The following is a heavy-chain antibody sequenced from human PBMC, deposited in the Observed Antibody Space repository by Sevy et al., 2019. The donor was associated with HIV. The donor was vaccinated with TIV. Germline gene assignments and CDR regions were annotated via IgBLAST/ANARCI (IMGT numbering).Heavy chain of an antibody. J-gene: IGHJ4*02. CDR3: AKASYGLNYFDY. Sequence: GGSLRLSCAASGFTFSSYAMSWVRQAPRKGLEWVSAISGSRGSTYYADSVKGRFTISRDNSKNTLYLQMNSLRAEDTAVYYCAKASYGLNYFDYWGQGTLVTVSS. D-gene: IGHD3-16*01. V-gene: IGHV3-23*01. CDR2: ISGSRGST. CDR1: GFTFSSYA.